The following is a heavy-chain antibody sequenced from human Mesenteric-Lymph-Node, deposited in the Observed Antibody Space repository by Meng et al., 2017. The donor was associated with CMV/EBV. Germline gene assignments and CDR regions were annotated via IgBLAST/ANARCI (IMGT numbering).Heavy chain of an antibody. CDR3: ARIRGSSVLDY. CDR1: GGSISTYY. D-gene: IGHD6-6*01. CDR2: IYYSGST. J-gene: IGHJ4*02. Sequence: SETLSLTCTVSGGSISTYYWSWIRQPPGKGLEWIGYIYYSGSTNYSPSLKSRVTISVDTSKNQFSLKMWYITAADTAVYYCARIRGSSVLDYWGQGTLVTVSS. V-gene: IGHV4-59*01.